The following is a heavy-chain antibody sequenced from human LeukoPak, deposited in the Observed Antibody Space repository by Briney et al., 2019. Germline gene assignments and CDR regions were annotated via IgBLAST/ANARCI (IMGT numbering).Heavy chain of an antibody. D-gene: IGHD3-3*01. Sequence: SETLSLTCTVSGGSMSSSGDSWGWSRQPPGKGLEWIGTIYYSGSTYYNPSLKSRVTISVDTSKNQFSLKLTSVTAADTAVHYCAGHPTSPWGRFLEWLPFDYWGQGTLVTVSS. V-gene: IGHV4-39*01. CDR3: AGHPTSPWGRFLEWLPFDY. J-gene: IGHJ4*02. CDR1: GGSMSSSGDS. CDR2: IYYSGST.